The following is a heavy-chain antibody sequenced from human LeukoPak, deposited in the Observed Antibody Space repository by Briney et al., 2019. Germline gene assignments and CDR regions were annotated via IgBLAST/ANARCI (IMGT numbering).Heavy chain of an antibody. J-gene: IGHJ4*02. D-gene: IGHD2-8*01. CDR3: ARDRYCSNGVCSGEFDY. CDR2: INPGNGNT. CDR1: GYTFTSYG. V-gene: IGHV1-3*03. Sequence: ASVKVSCKASGYTFTSYGISWVRQAPGQRLEWMGWINPGNGNTKYSQEFQGRVNIARDTSASAAYMELSSLRSEDMALYYCARDRYCSNGVCSGEFDYWGQGTLVTVSS.